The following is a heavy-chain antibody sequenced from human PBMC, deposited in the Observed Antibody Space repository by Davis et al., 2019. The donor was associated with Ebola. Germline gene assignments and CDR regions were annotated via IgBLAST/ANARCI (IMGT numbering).Heavy chain of an antibody. CDR1: AGSFSDYY. CDR3: ARHHGVTENWFDP. V-gene: IGHV4-34*01. Sequence: SETLSLTCAVYAGSFSDYYWNWIRQPPGKGLEWIGEINQSGSTNYNPSLKSRVTISVDTSKNQFSLKLSSVTAADTAVYYCARHHGVTENWFDPWGQGTLVTVSS. D-gene: IGHD4-17*01. CDR2: INQSGST. J-gene: IGHJ5*02.